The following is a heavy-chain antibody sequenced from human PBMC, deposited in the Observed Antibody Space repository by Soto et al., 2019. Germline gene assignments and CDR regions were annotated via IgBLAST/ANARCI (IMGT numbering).Heavy chain of an antibody. Sequence: EVQLVESGGGLVQPGGSLRLSCAASGFTFGTFDMNWFRQAPGKGLEWVSYISTSGSPIYYADSMKGRFTISRDNAKNSLFLQMNSLRAEDTAVYYCARYGSGEHYWGQGTLVTVSS. J-gene: IGHJ4*02. CDR2: ISTSGSPI. V-gene: IGHV3-48*03. CDR1: GFTFGTFD. D-gene: IGHD6-19*01. CDR3: ARYGSGEHY.